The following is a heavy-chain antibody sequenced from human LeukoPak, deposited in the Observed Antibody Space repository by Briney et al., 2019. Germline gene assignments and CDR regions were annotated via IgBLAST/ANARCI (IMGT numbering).Heavy chain of an antibody. J-gene: IGHJ1*01. CDR1: GFTVSGNY. D-gene: IGHD5/OR15-5a*01. CDR2: IYTAGST. Sequence: PGGSLRLSCAASGFTVSGNYMSWVRQAPGKGLEWVSVIYTAGSTYNADSVKGRFTISRDNSKNTLYLQMNSLRAEDTAVYYCAKLPHSIYEKYFQHWGQGTLVTVSS. V-gene: IGHV3-53*01. CDR3: AKLPHSIYEKYFQH.